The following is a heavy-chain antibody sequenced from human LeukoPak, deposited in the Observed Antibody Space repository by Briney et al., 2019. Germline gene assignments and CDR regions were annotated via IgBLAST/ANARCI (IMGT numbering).Heavy chain of an antibody. CDR1: GFTFSDYY. CDR2: ISSSGSTI. Sequence: PGGSLRLSCAASGFTFSDYYMSWIRQAPGKGLEWVSYISSSGSTIYYADSVKGRFTISRDNAKNSLYLQMNSLRAEDTAAYYCARDGRTLGGSYYYYGMDVWGQGTTVTVSS. CDR3: ARDGRTLGGSYYYYGMDV. D-gene: IGHD2-15*01. J-gene: IGHJ6*02. V-gene: IGHV3-11*01.